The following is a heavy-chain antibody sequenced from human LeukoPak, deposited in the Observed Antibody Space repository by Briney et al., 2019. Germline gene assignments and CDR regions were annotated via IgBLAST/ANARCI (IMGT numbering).Heavy chain of an antibody. J-gene: IGHJ4*02. CDR2: IYSSGYT. CDR1: GDSINTYSYS. CDR3: ARSPDYFDY. Sequence: SSETLSLTCTVSGDSINTYSYSWSWIRQPAGKGLEWIGRIYSSGYTNYNPSRTTYNPSLKSRVTISVDTSKNQFSLELSSVTAADTAVYYCARSPDYFDYWGQGTLVTVSS. V-gene: IGHV4-61*01.